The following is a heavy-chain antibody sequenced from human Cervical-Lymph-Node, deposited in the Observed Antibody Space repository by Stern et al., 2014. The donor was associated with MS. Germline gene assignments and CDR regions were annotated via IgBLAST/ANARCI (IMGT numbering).Heavy chain of an antibody. Sequence: VQLVESGAEVMKPGSSVTVTCTASGGSFRHNAISWVRQAPGQGLEWVGVIRPFLGTTDFATRVQGRLASNAVDTAAVIYMELNSLTSEDTAVYYCARDRSLGVTPFFDYWGQGTLVTVSS. CDR2: IRPFLGTT. CDR3: ARDRSLGVTPFFDY. D-gene: IGHD3-10*01. V-gene: IGHV1-69*01. CDR1: GGSFRHNA. J-gene: IGHJ4*02.